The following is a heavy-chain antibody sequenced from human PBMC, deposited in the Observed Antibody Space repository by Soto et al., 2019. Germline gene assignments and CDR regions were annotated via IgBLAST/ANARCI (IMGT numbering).Heavy chain of an antibody. J-gene: IGHJ4*02. CDR3: TRGTPGSQWLVLFDY. Sequence: GGSLRLSCTASGFTFGDYAMSWFRQAPGKGLEWVGFIRSKAYGGTTEYAASVKGRFTISRDDSKSIAYLQMNSLKTEDTAVYYCTRGTPGSQWLVLFDYWGQGTLVTVSS. V-gene: IGHV3-49*03. D-gene: IGHD6-19*01. CDR2: IRSKAYGGTT. CDR1: GFTFGDYA.